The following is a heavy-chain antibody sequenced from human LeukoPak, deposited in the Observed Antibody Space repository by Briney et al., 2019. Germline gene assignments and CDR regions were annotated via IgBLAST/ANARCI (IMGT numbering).Heavy chain of an antibody. J-gene: IGHJ5*02. CDR2: IRGGGERT. Sequence: GGSLRLSCAASGIVFSTTAMNWARQSPGRGLEWVSAIRGGGERTFYADSVKGRFTISRDNSKNMLYLQMNSLRVDDTAIYFCGKDGGQYSSGPEFDPRGQGALVTVSS. D-gene: IGHD6-19*01. CDR1: GIVFSTTA. V-gene: IGHV3-23*01. CDR3: GKDGGQYSSGPEFDP.